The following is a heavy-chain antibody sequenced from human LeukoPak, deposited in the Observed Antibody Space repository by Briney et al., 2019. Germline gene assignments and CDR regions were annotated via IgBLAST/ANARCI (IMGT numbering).Heavy chain of an antibody. D-gene: IGHD3-3*01. CDR2: IKQDGSEK. V-gene: IGHV3-7*01. CDR1: GFTFSSYW. J-gene: IGHJ4*02. CDR3: ARVRGDFWSTYFDY. Sequence: GGSLRLSCAASGFTFSSYWMSWVRQAPGKGLEWVANIKQDGSEKYYVDSVKGRFTISRDNAKNSLYLQMNSLRAEDTAVYYCARVRGDFWSTYFDYWGQGTLVTVSS.